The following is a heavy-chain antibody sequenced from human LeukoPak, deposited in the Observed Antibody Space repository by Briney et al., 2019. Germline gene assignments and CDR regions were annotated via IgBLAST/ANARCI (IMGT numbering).Heavy chain of an antibody. CDR2: ISSSGSPI. D-gene: IGHD1-26*01. Sequence: GGSLRLSCAASGFTFSDYYMSWIRQAPGKWMEWLSYISSSGSPIYYADSVKGRFTISRDNAKNSLYLQMNSLRAEDTAVYYCARGDSGSYYSGYWGQGTLVTVSS. J-gene: IGHJ4*02. CDR3: ARGDSGSYYSGY. V-gene: IGHV3-11*01. CDR1: GFTFSDYY.